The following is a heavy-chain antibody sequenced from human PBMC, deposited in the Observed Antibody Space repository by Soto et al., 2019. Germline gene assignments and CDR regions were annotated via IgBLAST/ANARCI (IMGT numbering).Heavy chain of an antibody. Sequence: ASVKVSCKASGGTFSSYAISWVRQAPGQGLEWMGGIIPIFGTANYAQKFQGRVTITADESTSTAYMELSSLRSEDTAVYYCASWEYYDILTGYYSDYWGQGTLVTVSS. V-gene: IGHV1-69*13. CDR2: IIPIFGTA. CDR1: GGTFSSYA. J-gene: IGHJ4*02. CDR3: ASWEYYDILTGYYSDY. D-gene: IGHD3-9*01.